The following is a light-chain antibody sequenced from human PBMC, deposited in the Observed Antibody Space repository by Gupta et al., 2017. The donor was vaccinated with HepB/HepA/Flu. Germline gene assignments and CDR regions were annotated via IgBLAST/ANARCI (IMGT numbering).Light chain of an antibody. V-gene: IGKV1-9*01. CDR2: AAS. CDR3: QQLNSYPLT. CDR1: QGISSY. Sequence: DIQLTQSPSFLSASVGDRVTITCRASQGISSYLAWYQQKPGKAHKLLIYAASTLQSGVPSRFSGSGSGTEFTLTISSLQPEDFATYYCQQLNSYPLTFGPGTKVDIK. J-gene: IGKJ3*01.